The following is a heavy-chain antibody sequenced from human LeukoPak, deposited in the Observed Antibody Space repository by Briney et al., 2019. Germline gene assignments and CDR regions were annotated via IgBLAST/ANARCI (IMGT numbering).Heavy chain of an antibody. CDR3: AKDRSYPPQGAFDI. D-gene: IGHD1-26*01. CDR2: IVSCVTT. Sequence: IVSCVTTYYADSVKGRFTISRDNSKNTLYLQMNSLRAEDTAVYYCAKDRSYPPQGAFDIWGQGTMVTVSS. V-gene: IGHV3-23*01. J-gene: IGHJ3*02.